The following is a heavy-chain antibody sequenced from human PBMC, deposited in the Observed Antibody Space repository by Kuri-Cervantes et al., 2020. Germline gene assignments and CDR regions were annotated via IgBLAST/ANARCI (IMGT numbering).Heavy chain of an antibody. Sequence: GGSLRLSCAASGFTFSSYNMNWVRQAPGKGREWVSSISSSSSYIYYADSVKGRFTISRDNAKNSLYLQMNSLRAEDTAVYYCARVVGGSYSGNWFDPWGQGTLVTVSS. CDR1: GFTFSSYN. D-gene: IGHD1-26*01. J-gene: IGHJ5*02. V-gene: IGHV3-21*01. CDR3: ARVVGGSYSGNWFDP. CDR2: ISSSSSYI.